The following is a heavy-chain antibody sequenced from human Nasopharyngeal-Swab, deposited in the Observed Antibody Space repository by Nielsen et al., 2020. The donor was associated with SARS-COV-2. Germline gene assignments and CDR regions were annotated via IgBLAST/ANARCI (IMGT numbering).Heavy chain of an antibody. CDR2: ISTRGTDI. CDR1: GFTFSSYS. CDR3: ARGVGAYDLDYYMDV. J-gene: IGHJ6*03. V-gene: IGHV3-21*01. D-gene: IGHD5-12*01. Sequence: LTGAASGFTFSSYSMKWVRQAPGKGLEWISAISTRGTDIYYADSVKGRFTISRDNARRSLFLQMTSLRAEDTAVYYCARGVGAYDLDYYMDVWGKGTTVTVSS.